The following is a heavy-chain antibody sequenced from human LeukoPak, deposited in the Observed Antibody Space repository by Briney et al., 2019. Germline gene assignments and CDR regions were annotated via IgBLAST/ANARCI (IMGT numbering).Heavy chain of an antibody. V-gene: IGHV3-9*01. CDR1: GFTFDDYA. J-gene: IGHJ4*02. CDR2: ISWNSGSI. Sequence: GRSLRLSCAASGFTFDDYAMHWVRQAPGKGLEWVSGISWNSGSIGYADSVKGRFTISRDNAKNSLYLQMNSLRAEDTALYYCAKGLYYYDSSGYSFFDYWGQGTLVTVSS. CDR3: AKGLYYYDSSGYSFFDY. D-gene: IGHD3-22*01.